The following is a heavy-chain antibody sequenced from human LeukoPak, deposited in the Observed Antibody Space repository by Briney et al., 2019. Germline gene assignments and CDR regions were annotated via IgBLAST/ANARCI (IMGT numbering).Heavy chain of an antibody. V-gene: IGHV4-34*01. CDR3: ARRGGKGSPVRGGGGFDY. J-gene: IGHJ4*02. D-gene: IGHD2-15*01. CDR1: GGSFSGYY. Sequence: PSETLSLTCAVYGGSFSGYYWSWIRQPPGKGLEWIGEINHSGSTNYNPSLKSRVTMSVDTSKNQFSLKLSSVTAADTAVYYCARRGGKGSPVRGGGGFDYWGQGTLVTVSS. CDR2: INHSGST.